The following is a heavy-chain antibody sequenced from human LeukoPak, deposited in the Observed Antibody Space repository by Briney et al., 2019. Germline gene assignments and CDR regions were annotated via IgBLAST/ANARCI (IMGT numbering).Heavy chain of an antibody. CDR3: ARDDSSGWFDY. J-gene: IGHJ4*02. V-gene: IGHV3-48*03. CDR2: ISSSGITI. Sequence: GGSLRLSCAASGFTFSNYEMNWVRQAPGKGLEWVSYISSSGITIYYADSVKGRLTISRDNAKKSLYLQMNSLRAEDTAAYYCARDDSSGWFDYWGQGTLVTVSS. D-gene: IGHD6-19*01. CDR1: GFTFSNYE.